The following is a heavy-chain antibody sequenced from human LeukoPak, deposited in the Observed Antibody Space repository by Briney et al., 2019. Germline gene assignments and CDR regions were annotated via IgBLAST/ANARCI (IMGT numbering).Heavy chain of an antibody. CDR3: ARGPPAYYDFWSGYFGRFDY. CDR1: GGSFSGYY. V-gene: IGHV4-34*01. D-gene: IGHD3-3*01. Sequence: PSETLSLTCAVYGGSFSGYYWSWIRQPPGKGLEWIGEINHSGSTNYNPSLKSRVTISVDTSKNQFPLKLSSVTAADTAVYYCARGPPAYYDFWSGYFGRFDYWGQGTLVTVSS. CDR2: INHSGST. J-gene: IGHJ4*02.